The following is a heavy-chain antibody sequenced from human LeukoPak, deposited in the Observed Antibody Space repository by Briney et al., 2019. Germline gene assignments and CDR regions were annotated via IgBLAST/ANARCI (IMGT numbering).Heavy chain of an antibody. CDR2: ISAYNGKT. CDR3: ASISSSWHAFDI. D-gene: IGHD6-13*01. Sequence: GXXXVRXAPXQGLECMGWISAYNGKTNYVEKLQGRVTMTTDTSTSTAYMELRSLRSDDTAVYYCASISSSWHAFDIWGQGTMVTVSS. V-gene: IGHV1-18*01. CDR1: G. J-gene: IGHJ3*02.